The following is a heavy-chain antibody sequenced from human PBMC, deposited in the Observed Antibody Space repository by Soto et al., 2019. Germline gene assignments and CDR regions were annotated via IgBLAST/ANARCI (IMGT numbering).Heavy chain of an antibody. V-gene: IGHV3-23*01. CDR1: GFTFSSYG. J-gene: IGHJ4*02. CDR3: AKIDNTYCSGGSCYPGI. Sequence: GGSLRLSCAASGFTFSSYGMSWVRQAPGKGLEWVSGISGSGGNTYYADSVKGRFTISRDNSKNTLYLQMNSLRAEDTAVYYCAKIDNTYCSGGSCYPGIWGQGTLVTVSS. CDR2: ISGSGGNT. D-gene: IGHD2-15*01.